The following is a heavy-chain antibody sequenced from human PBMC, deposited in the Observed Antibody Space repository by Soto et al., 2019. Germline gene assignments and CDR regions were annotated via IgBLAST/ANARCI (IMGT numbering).Heavy chain of an antibody. D-gene: IGHD2-15*01. Sequence: ASVKVSCKASGYTFTSYGISWVRQAPGQGLEWMGWISAYNGNTNYAQKLQGRVTMTTDTSTSTAYMELRSLRSGDTAVYYCARVAYCSGGSCYSLANWFDPWGQGTLVTVSS. CDR2: ISAYNGNT. CDR1: GYTFTSYG. CDR3: ARVAYCSGGSCYSLANWFDP. J-gene: IGHJ5*02. V-gene: IGHV1-18*01.